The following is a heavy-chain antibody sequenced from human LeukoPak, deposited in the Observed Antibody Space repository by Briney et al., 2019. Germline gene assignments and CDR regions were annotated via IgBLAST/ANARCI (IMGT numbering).Heavy chain of an antibody. D-gene: IGHD5-18*01. CDR2: ISISGAST. Sequence: GGSLRLSCAASGFTFSNYAMSWVRQAPGKGLEWVSAISISGASTYYADSVKGRFTISRDNSKNTLYLQMNSLRAEDTAVYYCAGGYSYGYYYYYGMDVWGQGTTVTVSS. CDR3: AGGYSYGYYYYYGMDV. CDR1: GFTFSNYA. V-gene: IGHV3-23*01. J-gene: IGHJ6*02.